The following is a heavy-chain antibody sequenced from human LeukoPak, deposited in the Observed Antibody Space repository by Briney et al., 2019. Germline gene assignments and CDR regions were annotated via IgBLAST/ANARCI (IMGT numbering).Heavy chain of an antibody. Sequence: SVKVSCKASGGTFSSYAISWVRQAPGQGLEWMGGIIPIFGTANYAQKFRGRVTITADESTSTAYMELSSLRSEDTAVYYCARDPLERNWSGYQYYYMDVWGKGTTVTVSS. CDR3: ARDPLERNWSGYQYYYMDV. J-gene: IGHJ6*03. CDR1: GGTFSSYA. V-gene: IGHV1-69*01. D-gene: IGHD3-3*01. CDR2: IIPIFGTA.